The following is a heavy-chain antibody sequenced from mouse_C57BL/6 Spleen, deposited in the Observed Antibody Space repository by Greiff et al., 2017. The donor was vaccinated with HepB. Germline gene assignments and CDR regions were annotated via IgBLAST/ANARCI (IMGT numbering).Heavy chain of an antibody. D-gene: IGHD2-5*01. CDR2: IDPETGGT. V-gene: IGHV1-15*01. CDR3: TRGYYSNYAWFAY. J-gene: IGHJ3*01. Sequence: QVQLQQSGAELVRPGASVTLSCKASGYTFTDYEMHWVKQTTVHGLEWIGAIDPETGGTAYNQKFKGKAILTADKSSSTAYMELRSLTSEDSAVYYCTRGYYSNYAWFAYWGQGTLVTVSA. CDR1: GYTFTDYE.